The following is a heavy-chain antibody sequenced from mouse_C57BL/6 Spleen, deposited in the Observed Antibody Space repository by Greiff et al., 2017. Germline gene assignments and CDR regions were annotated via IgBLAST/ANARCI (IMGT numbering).Heavy chain of an antibody. D-gene: IGHD2-2*01. CDR3: ARGRGIYYGYDGYAMDY. Sequence: EVQLQQSGPELVKPGASVKIPCKASGYTFTDYNMDWVKQSHGKSLEWIGDINPNNGGTIYNQKFKGKATLTVDKSSSTAYMELRSLTSEDTAVYYGARGRGIYYGYDGYAMDYWGQGTSVTVSS. CDR2: INPNNGGT. CDR1: GYTFTDYN. V-gene: IGHV1-18*01. J-gene: IGHJ4*01.